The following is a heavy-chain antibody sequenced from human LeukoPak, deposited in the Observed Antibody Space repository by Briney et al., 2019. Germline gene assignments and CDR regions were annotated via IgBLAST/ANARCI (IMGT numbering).Heavy chain of an antibody. CDR1: AFTFSNYW. D-gene: IGHD4-23*01. Sequence: GSLRLSCAASAFTFSNYWMSWVRQAPGKGLEWVANIKEDGSEINYVDSVKGRFTISRDNAKNSLYLQMNSLTVDDTAVYYCARDRGYSSFDYWGQGTLVTVSS. CDR2: IKEDGSEI. V-gene: IGHV3-7*01. CDR3: ARDRGYSSFDY. J-gene: IGHJ4*02.